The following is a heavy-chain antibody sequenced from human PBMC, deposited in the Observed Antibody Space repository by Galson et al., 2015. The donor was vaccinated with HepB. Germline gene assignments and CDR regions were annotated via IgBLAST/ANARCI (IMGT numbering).Heavy chain of an antibody. CDR3: AKGGGWGFYDILTGYYPDYYYYGMDV. Sequence: SLRLSCAASGFTFDDYAMHWVRQAPGKGLEWVSGISWNSGSIGYADSVKGRFTISRDNAKNSLYLQMNSPRAEDTALYYCAKGGGWGFYDILTGYYPDYYYYGMDVWGQGTTVTVSS. V-gene: IGHV3-9*01. CDR2: ISWNSGSI. J-gene: IGHJ6*02. CDR1: GFTFDDYA. D-gene: IGHD3-9*01.